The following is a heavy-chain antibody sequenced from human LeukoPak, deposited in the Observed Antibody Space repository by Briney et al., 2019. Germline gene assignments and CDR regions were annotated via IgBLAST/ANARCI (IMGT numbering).Heavy chain of an antibody. V-gene: IGHV3-48*03. CDR2: ISSSGGII. D-gene: IGHD6-6*01. J-gene: IGHJ4*02. CDR1: GVTFSSYA. Sequence: GGSLRLSCTASGVTFSSYAMNWVRQAPGKGLEWVAYISSSGGIIYYADSVKGRFTISRDNAKNSLYLQLNSLRAEDTAVYYCARDRRFDYSSSSYLVYWGQGTLVTVSS. CDR3: ARDRRFDYSSSSYLVY.